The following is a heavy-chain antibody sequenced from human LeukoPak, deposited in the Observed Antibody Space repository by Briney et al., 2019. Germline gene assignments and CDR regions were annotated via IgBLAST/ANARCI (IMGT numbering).Heavy chain of an antibody. V-gene: IGHV3-30*04. Sequence: GGSLRLSCAASGFTLKIYPMHWVRPAPGKGLEWLSVISHDGSDKNNADSVKGRVIISRDNSKNTVYLQLNSLRPEDTAMYYCAREGVQTTVDAFDIWGLGTMVIVSS. CDR2: ISHDGSDK. CDR3: AREGVQTTVDAFDI. D-gene: IGHD4-17*01. J-gene: IGHJ3*02. CDR1: GFTLKIYP.